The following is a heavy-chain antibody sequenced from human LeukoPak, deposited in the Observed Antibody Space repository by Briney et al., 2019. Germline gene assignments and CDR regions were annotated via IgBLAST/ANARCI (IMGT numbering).Heavy chain of an antibody. D-gene: IGHD5-18*01. V-gene: IGHV4-59*08. Sequence: SETLSLTCTVSGGSISSYYWSWIRQPPGKGLEWIGNIYYSGSTNYNPSLKSRVTISVDTSKNQFSLKLTSVTAADTAVYYCARSSGGYSYGYLHSWGQGTLVTASS. CDR3: ARSSGGYSYGYLHS. J-gene: IGHJ4*02. CDR2: IYYSGST. CDR1: GGSISSYY.